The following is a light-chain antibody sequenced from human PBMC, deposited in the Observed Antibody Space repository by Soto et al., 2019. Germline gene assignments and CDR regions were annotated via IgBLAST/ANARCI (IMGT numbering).Light chain of an antibody. J-gene: IGKJ5*01. CDR2: DAS. V-gene: IGKV3-11*01. Sequence: EIVLTQSPVTLSLSPGERATLSCRASQSVSSYLAWYQQKPGQAPRLLVYDASNRATDVPPRFSGSGSGTDFTLTISSLEPEDFAVYYCQQRSSWPPITFGQGTRLEIK. CDR3: QQRSSWPPIT. CDR1: QSVSSY.